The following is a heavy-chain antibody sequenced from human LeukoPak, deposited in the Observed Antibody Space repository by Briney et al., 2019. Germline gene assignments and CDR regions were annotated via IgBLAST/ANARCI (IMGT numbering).Heavy chain of an antibody. V-gene: IGHV3-23*01. CDR2: ISGSGGST. J-gene: IGHJ4*02. CDR1: GFTFSSYA. D-gene: IGHD3-10*01. Sequence: GGSLRLSCAASGFTFSSYAMSWVRQAPGKGLEWVSAISGSGGSTYYADSVKGRFTISRDNSKDTLYLQMNSLRAEDTAVYYCAKDGRTMMLWFGELSLVGYFDYWGQGTLVTVSS. CDR3: AKDGRTMMLWFGELSLVGYFDY.